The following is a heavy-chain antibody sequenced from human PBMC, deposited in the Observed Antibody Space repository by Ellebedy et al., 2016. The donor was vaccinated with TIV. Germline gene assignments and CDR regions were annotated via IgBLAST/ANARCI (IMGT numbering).Heavy chain of an antibody. CDR2: ITHSGNFI. J-gene: IGHJ4*02. CDR3: ASFLAITLVRGASNYDY. V-gene: IGHV3-21*01. Sequence: PGGSLRLSCAASGFTLSSSTMNWVRQAPGKGLEWVSSITHSGNFIYYADSVKGRFTITRDNAKNSLYLRINSLRAEDSAIYYCASFLAITLVRGASNYDYWGQGTPVTVSS. D-gene: IGHD3-10*01. CDR1: GFTLSSST.